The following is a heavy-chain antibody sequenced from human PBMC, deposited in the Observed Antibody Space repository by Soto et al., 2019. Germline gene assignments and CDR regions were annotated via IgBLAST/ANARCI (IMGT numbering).Heavy chain of an antibody. Sequence: EVQLVESGGGLVQPGGSLRLSCAASGFTFSSYWMHWVRQNPGKGLVWVSRVNGDGSRTSYADSVKGRFTISRDNANNTLYLQMNSLRADDTAVYYCARVGYGDYHFDYWGQGALVTVSS. CDR1: GFTFSSYW. V-gene: IGHV3-74*01. CDR2: VNGDGSRT. CDR3: ARVGYGDYHFDY. D-gene: IGHD4-17*01. J-gene: IGHJ4*02.